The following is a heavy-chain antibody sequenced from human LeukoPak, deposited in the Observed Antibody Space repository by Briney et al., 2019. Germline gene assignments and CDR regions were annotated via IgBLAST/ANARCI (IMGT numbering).Heavy chain of an antibody. Sequence: PGGSLRLSCAASGFTVSSNYMSWVRQTPGKGLEWVPIIYSAGSTYYADSVKGRFTISRDNSKNTVYLQMKSLRAEDTAVYYCARNVGYGDYVIGWGPGTLVTVSS. CDR3: ARNVGYGDYVIG. V-gene: IGHV3-66*02. CDR1: GFTVSSNY. D-gene: IGHD4-17*01. J-gene: IGHJ4*02. CDR2: IYSAGST.